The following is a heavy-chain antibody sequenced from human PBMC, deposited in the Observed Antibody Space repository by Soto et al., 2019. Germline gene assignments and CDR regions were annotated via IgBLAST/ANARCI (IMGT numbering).Heavy chain of an antibody. CDR1: GESFSAYY. Sequence: QVHVQQWGAGLLKPSETLSLTCGVYGESFSAYYWNWIRQSPGKGLEWIGDIHHTGDTKYNPALMRRVTLCVAPSKTQSSLMQSPETAANTAVYYCVRFEERSPAARPLVEYWGQGTLVTVSS. V-gene: IGHV4-34*01. CDR2: IHHTGDT. CDR3: VRFEERSPAARPLVEY. D-gene: IGHD3-10*01. J-gene: IGHJ4*02.